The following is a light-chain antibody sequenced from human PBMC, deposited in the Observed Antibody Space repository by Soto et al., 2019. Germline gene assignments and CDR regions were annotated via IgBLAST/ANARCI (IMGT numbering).Light chain of an antibody. CDR1: QSISRY. V-gene: IGKV1-39*01. CDR3: QQSYSTPH. CDR2: AAS. J-gene: IGKJ3*01. Sequence: DIQMTQSPSSLSASVGDRVTITCRASQSISRYLNWYQQKPGKAPKLLIYAASSLQSGVPSRVSGSGSGTDFTLNISSLQPEAFATYYCQQSYSTPHFGPGTKVDIK.